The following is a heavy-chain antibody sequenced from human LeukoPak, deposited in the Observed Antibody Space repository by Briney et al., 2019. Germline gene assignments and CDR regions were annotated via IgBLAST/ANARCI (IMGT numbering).Heavy chain of an antibody. D-gene: IGHD6-13*01. CDR3: ARDGSSWYGMDV. Sequence: GGSLRLSCAASGFTFSSYEMNWVRQAPGKGLEWVSYISSSGSTIYYAGSVKGRFTISRDNAKNSLYLQMNSLRAEDTAVYYCARDGSSWYGMDVWGKGTTVTVSS. J-gene: IGHJ6*04. CDR1: GFTFSSYE. V-gene: IGHV3-48*03. CDR2: ISSSGSTI.